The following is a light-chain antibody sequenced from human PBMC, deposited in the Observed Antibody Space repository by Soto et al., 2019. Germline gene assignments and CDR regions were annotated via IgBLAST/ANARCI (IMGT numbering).Light chain of an antibody. V-gene: IGKV3-15*01. J-gene: IGKJ1*01. CDR2: DAS. CDR1: QSVSSN. CDR3: RQYDNWPLWT. Sequence: EIVMTQSPATLSVSPGERATVSCRASQSVSSNLAWFQQKPGQAPRLLIYDASTRATGVPARFSGSGSGTEFTLIISSLQSEDFAVYYCRQYDNWPLWTFGRGTKVDIK.